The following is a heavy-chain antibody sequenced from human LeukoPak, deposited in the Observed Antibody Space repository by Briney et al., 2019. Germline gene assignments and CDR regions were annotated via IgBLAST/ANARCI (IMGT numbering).Heavy chain of an antibody. CDR2: IYPYTGAT. CDR1: GYTFSGTGWY. CDR3: ARDGPAQMVDFDY. J-gene: IGHJ4*02. V-gene: IGHV1-2*02. Sequence: DSVKVSCKASGYTFSGTGWYLYWLRQAPGQGLECMGWIYPYTGATHYAQKFQGRVAMTRDTSISTASVELSRLRPDDTAVYYCARDGPAQMVDFDYWGQGTLVTVSS. D-gene: IGHD3-10*01.